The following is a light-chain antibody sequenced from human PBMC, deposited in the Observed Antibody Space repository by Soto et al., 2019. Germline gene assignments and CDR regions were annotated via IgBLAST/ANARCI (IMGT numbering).Light chain of an antibody. J-gene: IGKJ1*01. CDR3: QQSYSTPQT. CDR2: AAS. CDR1: QSISSY. Sequence: DVEVTQSQSSLSASVGDRVTITCRASQSISSYLNWYQQKPGKAPKLLIYAASSLQSGVPSRFSGSGSGTDFTLTISSLQPEDFATYYCQQSYSTPQTFGQGTKVDIK. V-gene: IGKV1-39*01.